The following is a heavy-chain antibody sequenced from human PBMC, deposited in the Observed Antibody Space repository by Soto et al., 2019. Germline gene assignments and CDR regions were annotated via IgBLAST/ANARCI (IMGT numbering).Heavy chain of an antibody. Sequence: SVKVSCKASGGTFSSYAISWVRQAPGQGLEWMGGIIPIFGTANYAQKFQGRVTITADESTSTAYMELSSLRSEDTAVYYCARDHRIAVAGTFYYYYGMDVWGQGTTVTVSS. V-gene: IGHV1-69*13. J-gene: IGHJ6*02. CDR1: GGTFSSYA. D-gene: IGHD6-19*01. CDR2: IIPIFGTA. CDR3: ARDHRIAVAGTFYYYYGMDV.